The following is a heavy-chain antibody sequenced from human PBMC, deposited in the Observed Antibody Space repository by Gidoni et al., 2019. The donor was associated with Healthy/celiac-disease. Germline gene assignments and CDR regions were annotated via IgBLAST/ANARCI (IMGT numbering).Heavy chain of an antibody. V-gene: IGHV3-74*01. CDR3: ARDGLYYDILTGQPYYYYGMDV. CDR1: GFPFGSSW. CDR2: INSDGSST. D-gene: IGHD3-9*01. J-gene: IGHJ6*02. Sequence: EVQLVESGGGLVQPGGSLRLSCAASGFPFGSSWSHWVPPAPGKGRVWVSRINSDGSSTSYADSGKGRFTISRDNAKNTLYLQMNSLRAEDTAVYYCARDGLYYDILTGQPYYYYGMDVWGQGTTVTVSS.